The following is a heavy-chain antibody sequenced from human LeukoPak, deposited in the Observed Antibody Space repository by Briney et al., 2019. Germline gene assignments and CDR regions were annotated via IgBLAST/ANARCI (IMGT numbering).Heavy chain of an antibody. CDR3: ASARSGYYYYYMDV. CDR2: IYYSGST. D-gene: IGHD6-25*01. Sequence: WIRQPPGKGLEWIGSIYYSGSTYYNPSLKSRVTISVDTSKNQFSLKLSSVTAADTAVYYCASARSGYYYYYMDVWGKGTTVTVSS. V-gene: IGHV4-39*07. J-gene: IGHJ6*03.